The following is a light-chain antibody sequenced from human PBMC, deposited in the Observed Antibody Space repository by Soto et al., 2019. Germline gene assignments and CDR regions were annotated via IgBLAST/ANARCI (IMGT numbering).Light chain of an antibody. J-gene: IGKJ4*01. V-gene: IGKV3-20*01. CDR1: LSVSSNY. CDR2: GAS. CDR3: QQYGSSSST. Sequence: EIVLTQSRGTVSLSPGERATLSCRASLSVSSNYVAWYQQKPGQAPRLLIYGASSRATGIPDRFSGSGSGTDFTLTISRLEPEDFAVYYCQQYGSSSSTFGGGTKVDI.